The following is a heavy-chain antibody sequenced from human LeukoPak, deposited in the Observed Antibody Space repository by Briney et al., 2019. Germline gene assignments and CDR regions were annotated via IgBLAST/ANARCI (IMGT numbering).Heavy chain of an antibody. CDR2: MNPNSDNT. V-gene: IGHV1-8*01. D-gene: IGHD5-12*01. CDR3: ARDLGGYWANYYYGMDV. J-gene: IGHJ6*02. Sequence: GASVKVSCKASGYTFTSYDINWVRQATGQGLEWMGWMNPNSDNTGYTQKFQGRVTMTRDTSISTAYMELSSLRSEDTAVYYCARDLGGYWANYYYGMDVWGQGTTVTVSS. CDR1: GYTFTSYD.